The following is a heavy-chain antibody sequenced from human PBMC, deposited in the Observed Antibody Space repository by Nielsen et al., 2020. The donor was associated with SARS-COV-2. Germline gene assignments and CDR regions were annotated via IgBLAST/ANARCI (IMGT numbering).Heavy chain of an antibody. V-gene: IGHV4-59*12. Sequence: SETLSLTCTVSGGSISSYYWSWIRQPPGKGLEWIGYIYYSGSTYYNPSLMSRVSMSLDTSKNQVYLNLSSVSAADTAIYYCARESYDYGDVSWGQGTLVTVSS. CDR1: GGSISSYY. D-gene: IGHD4-17*01. CDR2: IYYSGST. J-gene: IGHJ4*02. CDR3: ARESYDYGDVS.